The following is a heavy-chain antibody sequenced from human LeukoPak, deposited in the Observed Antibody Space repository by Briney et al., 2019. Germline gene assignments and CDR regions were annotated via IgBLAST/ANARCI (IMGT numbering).Heavy chain of an antibody. D-gene: IGHD2/OR15-2a*01. CDR2: INWNGGST. CDR3: ARMNIVHNWFDP. J-gene: IGHJ5*02. CDR1: GFTFDDYG. V-gene: IGHV3-20*01. Sequence: PGGSLRLSCAASGFTFDDYGMSWVRQAPGKGLEWVSGINWNGGSTGYADSVKGRFTISRDNAKNSLYLQMDSLRAEDTALYHCARMNIVHNWFDPWGQGTLVTVSS.